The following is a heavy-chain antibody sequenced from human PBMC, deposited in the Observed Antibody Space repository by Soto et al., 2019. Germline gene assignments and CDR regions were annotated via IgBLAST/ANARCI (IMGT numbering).Heavy chain of an antibody. CDR2: ISWNRGTI. J-gene: IGHJ4*02. Sequence: EVQLVESGGGLVRPGGSRRLSCVASGFTFDDYGMHWVRQVPGKGLEWVAGISWNRGTIGYADSVRGRFTISRDNAKNSMFLQTTSLRTEGTAIDYCAKSNDIVVAPAAPVVDHWGQGIMVTVSS. D-gene: IGHD2-15*01. CDR1: GFTFDDYG. CDR3: AKSNDIVVAPAAPVVDH. V-gene: IGHV3-9*01.